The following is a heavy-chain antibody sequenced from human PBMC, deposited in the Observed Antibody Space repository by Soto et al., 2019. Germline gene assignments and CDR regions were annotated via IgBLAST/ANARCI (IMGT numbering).Heavy chain of an antibody. D-gene: IGHD5-12*01. Sequence: ASVKVSCKASGYSFTSNAINWVRQATGQGLEWMGWMNPSSDNTDYAQKFQGRLTVTRSNSTNTAYMELNSLTSEDTAVYFCARGRIFGYSDCGPLGGLDYWGQGTPVTVSP. CDR2: MNPSSDNT. CDR1: GYSFTSNA. CDR3: ARGRIFGYSDCGPLGGLDY. J-gene: IGHJ4*02. V-gene: IGHV1-8*01.